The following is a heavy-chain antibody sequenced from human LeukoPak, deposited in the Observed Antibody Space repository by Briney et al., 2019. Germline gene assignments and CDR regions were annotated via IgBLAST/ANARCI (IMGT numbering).Heavy chain of an antibody. CDR1: GYTFTSYG. CDR2: INPNSGGT. CDR3: ARESEQQLVDH. V-gene: IGHV1-2*02. Sequence: ASVKVSCKASGYTFTSYGISWVRQAPGQGLEWMGWINPNSGGTNYAQKFQGRVTMTRDTSIITAYMELSRLRSDDTAVYYCARESEQQLVDHWGQGTLVTVSS. D-gene: IGHD6-13*01. J-gene: IGHJ4*02.